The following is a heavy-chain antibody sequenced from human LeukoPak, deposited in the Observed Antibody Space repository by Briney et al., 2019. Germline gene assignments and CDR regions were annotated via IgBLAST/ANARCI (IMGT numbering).Heavy chain of an antibody. D-gene: IGHD3-9*01. CDR1: GFTFSSYG. CDR2: IRYDGSNK. Sequence: GGSLRLSCAASGFTFSSYGRHGVRQAPGKGLEGVAFIRYDGSNKYYADSVKGRFTISRDNSKNTLYLQMNSLRAEDTAVYYCAKDAYDILTGPPDYWGQGTLVTVSS. V-gene: IGHV3-30*02. J-gene: IGHJ4*02. CDR3: AKDAYDILTGPPDY.